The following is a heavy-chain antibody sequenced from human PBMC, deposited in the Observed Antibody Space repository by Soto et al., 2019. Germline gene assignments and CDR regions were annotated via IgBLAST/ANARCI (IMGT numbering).Heavy chain of an antibody. CDR1: GFTFSSYW. V-gene: IGHV3-7*05. Sequence: EVQLVESGGGLVQPGGSLRLSCAASGFTFSSYWMSWVRQAPGKGLEWVANIKQDGSEKYYVDSVKGRFTISRDNAKNSLYLQMNSLRAEDTAVSYCASGWSGYYTDYWGQGTLVTVSS. CDR3: ASGWSGYYTDY. J-gene: IGHJ4*02. CDR2: IKQDGSEK. D-gene: IGHD3-3*01.